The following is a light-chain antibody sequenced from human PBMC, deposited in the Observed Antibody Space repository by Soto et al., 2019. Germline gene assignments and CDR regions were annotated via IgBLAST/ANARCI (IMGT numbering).Light chain of an antibody. CDR1: QFLSSSY. CDR3: QQQGT. Sequence: EIVLTQSPGPLALSPGERATLSCRSSQFLSSSYVVWYQQKPGQAPRLLIYAASRRATGIPDRFSGSGYATEYTLTSSRLEPEDFAVYYCQQQGTLGQGTRLEIK. V-gene: IGKV3-20*01. J-gene: IGKJ2*01. CDR2: AAS.